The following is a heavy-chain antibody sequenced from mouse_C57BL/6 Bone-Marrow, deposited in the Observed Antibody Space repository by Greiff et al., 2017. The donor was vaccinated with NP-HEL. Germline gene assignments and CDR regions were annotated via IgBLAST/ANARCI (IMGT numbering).Heavy chain of an antibody. D-gene: IGHD1-1*01. CDR1: GYSFTSGYY. V-gene: IGHV3-6*01. Sequence: EVQRVESGPGLVKPSQSLSFTCSVTGYSFTSGYYWNWIRQFPGNQREWMVYIRYDGSQNSNPTFKKRIPITCATSKNQFFLKLNSVTTEDTATYYCGRTYGSRYSYFDYWGQGTTLTVSS. CDR3: GRTYGSRYSYFDY. J-gene: IGHJ2*01. CDR2: IRYDGSQ.